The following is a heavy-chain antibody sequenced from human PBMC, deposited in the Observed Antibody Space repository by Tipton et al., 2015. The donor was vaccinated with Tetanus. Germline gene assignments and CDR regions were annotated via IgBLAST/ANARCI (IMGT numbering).Heavy chain of an antibody. Sequence: GSLRLSCAASGFTFISYGMSWVRQAPGKGLEWVSGISNNGGSTYDTDSVKGRFTISRDNSKNTLYLQMNSLRAEDTAVYYCAKAGDNKVYFDYWGQGTLVTVSS. CDR1: GFTFISYG. CDR3: AKAGDNKVYFDY. CDR2: ISNNGGST. J-gene: IGHJ4*02. D-gene: IGHD6-19*01. V-gene: IGHV3-23*01.